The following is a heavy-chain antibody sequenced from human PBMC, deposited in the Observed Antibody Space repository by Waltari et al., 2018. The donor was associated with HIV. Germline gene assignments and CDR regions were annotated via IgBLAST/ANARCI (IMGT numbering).Heavy chain of an antibody. V-gene: IGHV3-7*01. D-gene: IGHD2-8*01. CDR2: IKQDGSEK. CDR3: AGRSPARRLNWFDP. Sequence: EVQLVESGGGLVQPGGSLRLSCAASGFTFSSYWMSWVRQAPGKGLEGVANIKQDGSEKYYVDSMKGRFTISRDNAKNSLYLQINSLRAEDTAVYYCAGRSPARRLNWFDPWGQGTLVIVSS. CDR1: GFTFSSYW. J-gene: IGHJ5*02.